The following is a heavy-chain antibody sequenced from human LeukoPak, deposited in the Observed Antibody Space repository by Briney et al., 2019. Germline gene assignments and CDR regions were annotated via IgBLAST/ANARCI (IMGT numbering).Heavy chain of an antibody. J-gene: IGHJ4*02. Sequence: PGGSLRLSCAASGFTVSSNYMSWVRQAPGKGLEWDSVIYSGGSTYYADSVKGRFTISRDNSKNTLYLQMNSLRAEDTAVYYCAKNQMTTVTSLTGCGQGTLVTVSS. CDR1: GFTVSSNY. V-gene: IGHV3-53*01. CDR3: AKNQMTTVTSLTG. D-gene: IGHD4-17*01. CDR2: IYSGGST.